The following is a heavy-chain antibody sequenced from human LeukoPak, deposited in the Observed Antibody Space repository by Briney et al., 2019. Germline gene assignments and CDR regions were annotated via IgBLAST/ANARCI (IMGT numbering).Heavy chain of an antibody. CDR3: ARVIQLPNEYFQH. V-gene: IGHV1-69*13. J-gene: IGHJ1*01. CDR1: GGSFNSYA. D-gene: IGHD2-2*01. CDR2: IIPIFGTA. Sequence: SVKVSCKGSGGSFNSYAISWVRQAPGQGLEWMGGIIPIFGTAHYAQKFQGRVTITADESTSTAYMELSSLRSEDTAVYYCARVIQLPNEYFQHWGQGTLVTVSS.